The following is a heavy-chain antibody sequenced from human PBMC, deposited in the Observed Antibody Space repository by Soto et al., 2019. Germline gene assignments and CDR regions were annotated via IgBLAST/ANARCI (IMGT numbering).Heavy chain of an antibody. CDR2: IHYSGTT. CDR3: ATVYCSGGSCYSIDY. D-gene: IGHD2-15*01. V-gene: IGHV4-59*01. CDR1: GGSISNYY. J-gene: IGHJ4*02. Sequence: SETLSLTCTVSGGSISNYYWSWIRQPPGKGLEWIGYIHYSGTTNYNPSLKSRVTMSVDTSKNQFSLKVNSVTAEDTAVYYCATVYCSGGSCYSIDYWGQGTLVTVSS.